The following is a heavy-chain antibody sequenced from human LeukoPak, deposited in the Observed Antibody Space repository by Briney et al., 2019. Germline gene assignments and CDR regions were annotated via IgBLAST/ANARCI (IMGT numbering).Heavy chain of an antibody. J-gene: IGHJ6*02. CDR2: INHSGST. CDR1: GGAFSGYY. CDR3: ARGHVGSYAYYYYYGMDV. Sequence: SETLSLTCAVYGGAFSGYYWSWIRQPPKKGLEWIGEINHSGSTNYNPSLKSRVTISVDTSKNQFSLKVRSVTAADTAVYYCARGHVGSYAYYYYYGMDVWGQGTTVTVSS. V-gene: IGHV4-34*01. D-gene: IGHD2-8*01.